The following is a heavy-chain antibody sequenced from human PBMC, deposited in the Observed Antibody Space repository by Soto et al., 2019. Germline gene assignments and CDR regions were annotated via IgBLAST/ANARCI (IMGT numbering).Heavy chain of an antibody. V-gene: IGHV5-10-1*01. D-gene: IGHD2-2*01. Sequence: GESLKISCKGSGYSFTKYWIIWVRQVPGKGLEWMGRIDTSYSYSHYSPSFQGHVTISVDKSISTGYLQWSSLKASDTAMYYCARYCSSTSCSQLYGMDVWGQGTTVTVSS. CDR3: ARYCSSTSCSQLYGMDV. J-gene: IGHJ6*02. CDR1: GYSFTKYW. CDR2: IDTSYSYS.